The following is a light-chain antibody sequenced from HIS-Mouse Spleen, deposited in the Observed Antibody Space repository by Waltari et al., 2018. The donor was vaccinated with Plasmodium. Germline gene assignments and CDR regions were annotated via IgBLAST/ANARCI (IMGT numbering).Light chain of an antibody. J-gene: IGLJ3*02. CDR3: AAWDDSLSCWV. Sequence: QSVLTQPPSASGTPGQRVTISCSGSSSNIGSNYVYWYQQLPGTAPKLLIDGNNQRPSGVPDRVAGSKSGTSASLAISGLRSEDEADYYCAAWDDSLSCWVFGGGTKLTVL. V-gene: IGLV1-47*01. CDR2: GNN. CDR1: SSNIGSNY.